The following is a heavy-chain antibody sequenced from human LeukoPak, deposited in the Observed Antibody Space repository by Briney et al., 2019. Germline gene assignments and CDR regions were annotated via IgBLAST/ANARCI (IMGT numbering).Heavy chain of an antibody. D-gene: IGHD4/OR15-4a*01. J-gene: IGHJ6*03. CDR2: IYYSGST. CDR1: GGSISSYY. Sequence: SETLSLTCTVSGGSISSYYWSWIRQPPGKGLEWIGYIYYSGSTNYNLSLKSRVTISVDTSKNQFSLRLSSVTAADTAVYYCARGAANPLNYYYYMDVWGKGTTVTVSS. V-gene: IGHV4-59*01. CDR3: ARGAANPLNYYYYMDV.